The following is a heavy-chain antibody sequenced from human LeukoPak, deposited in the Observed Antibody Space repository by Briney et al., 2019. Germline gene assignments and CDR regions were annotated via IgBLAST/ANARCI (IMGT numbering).Heavy chain of an antibody. D-gene: IGHD1-26*01. CDR3: ARKLRLGGNWFDP. J-gene: IGHJ5*02. CDR1: GGTFTSYA. V-gene: IGHV1-69*15. CDR2: IIPISGTT. Sequence: SVKVSCKTSGGTFTSYAITWVRQAPGQGLEWMGKIIPISGTTNYAQKFQGRVTFTADESTGTAYMELSSLRSEDTALYYCARKLRLGGNWFDPWGQGTLVTVSS.